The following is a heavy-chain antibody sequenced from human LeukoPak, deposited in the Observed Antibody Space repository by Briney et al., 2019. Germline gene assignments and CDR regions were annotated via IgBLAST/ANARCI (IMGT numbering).Heavy chain of an antibody. V-gene: IGHV1-69*04. CDR2: IIPILGIA. D-gene: IGHD6-19*01. J-gene: IGHJ4*02. Sequence: GSSVKVSCKASGGTFSSYATSWVRQAPGQGLEWMGRIIPILGIANYAQKFQGRVTITADKSTSTAYMELSSLRSEDTAVYYCARVGRQWLADDYWGQGTLVTVSS. CDR1: GGTFSSYA. CDR3: ARVGRQWLADDY.